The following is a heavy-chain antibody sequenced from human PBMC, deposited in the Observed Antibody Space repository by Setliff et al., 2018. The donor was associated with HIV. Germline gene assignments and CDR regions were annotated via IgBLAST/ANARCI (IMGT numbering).Heavy chain of an antibody. D-gene: IGHD2-21*01. CDR1: GYTFINYG. V-gene: IGHV1-18*01. CDR3: ARGGPARVALLYWFDP. CDR2: TNPYNGNT. Sequence: ASVKVSCKASGYTFINYGINWLRQAPGQGLEWVGWTNPYNGNTKYGQKFQGTVTMTRDTTTSTAYLELRRLRSDDTAVYFCARGGPARVALLYWFDPWGQGTLVTVSS. J-gene: IGHJ5*02.